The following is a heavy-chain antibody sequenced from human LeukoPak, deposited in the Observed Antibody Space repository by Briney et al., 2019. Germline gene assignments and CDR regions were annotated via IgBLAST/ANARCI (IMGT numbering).Heavy chain of an antibody. Sequence: GGALRLSCAASGFIFSTYTMTWVRQAPGKGLEWVSSITSSSTYIYYADSLKGRFTISRDNAKNSLFLQMNSLRAEDTAVYYCARVATVTTDFDYWGLGTLVTVSS. V-gene: IGHV3-21*01. CDR2: ITSSSTYI. CDR1: GFIFSTYT. J-gene: IGHJ4*02. D-gene: IGHD4-17*01. CDR3: ARVATVTTDFDY.